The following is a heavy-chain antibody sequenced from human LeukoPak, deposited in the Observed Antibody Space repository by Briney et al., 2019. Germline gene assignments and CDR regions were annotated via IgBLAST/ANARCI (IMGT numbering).Heavy chain of an antibody. CDR2: IIPIFGTA. CDR1: GGTFSSYA. D-gene: IGHD4-17*01. CDR3: ASKHDYGDYFGY. J-gene: IGHJ4*02. Sequence: SVKVSCKASGGTFSSYAISRVRQAPGQGLEWMGGIIPIFGTANYAQKFQGRVTITADKSTSTAYMELSSLRSEDTAVYYCASKHDYGDYFGYWGQGTLVTVSS. V-gene: IGHV1-69*06.